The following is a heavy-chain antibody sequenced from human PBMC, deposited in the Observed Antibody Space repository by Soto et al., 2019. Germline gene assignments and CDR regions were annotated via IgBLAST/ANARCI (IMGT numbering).Heavy chain of an antibody. D-gene: IGHD6-19*01. J-gene: IGHJ4*02. Sequence: GGSLRLSCAAAAFTFNTYTMVWVRQAPGKGLEWVSSISSTSSYIWYADSVKGRFTISRDNARNSLFLQMDSLRVDDTAVYYCARGRVAAEPGIDYWGQGALVTVSS. CDR3: ARGRVAAEPGIDY. V-gene: IGHV3-21*01. CDR1: AFTFNTYT. CDR2: ISSTSSYI.